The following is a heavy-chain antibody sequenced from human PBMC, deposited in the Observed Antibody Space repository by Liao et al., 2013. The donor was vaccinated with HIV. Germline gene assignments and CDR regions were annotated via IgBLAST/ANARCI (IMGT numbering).Heavy chain of an antibody. CDR3: ARGNVLLVVPAFDI. CDR1: GASLSGYS. V-gene: IGHV4-34*01. J-gene: IGHJ3*02. CDR2: IDYSGSA. Sequence: QVRLDQWGAGLLKPSETLSLTCAVYGASLSGYSWNWIRQSPEKGLEWIGEIDYSGSAKYNPSMKSRVTISVDTSKNQVSLKVTSVTAADTAVYSCARGNVLLVVPAFDIWGQGDIGHRLF. D-gene: IGHD2-8*02.